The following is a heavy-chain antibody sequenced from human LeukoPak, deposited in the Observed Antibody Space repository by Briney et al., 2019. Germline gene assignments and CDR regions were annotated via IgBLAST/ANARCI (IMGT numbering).Heavy chain of an antibody. CDR2: ISSDEDNK. D-gene: IGHD3-16*01. CDR3: VRGMDSYVFDH. CDR1: GFTFTSYG. V-gene: IGHV3-30*03. Sequence: HSGGSLRLSCAASGFTFTSYGMHWVRQAPGKGLEWVAVISSDEDNKYYADSVKGRVTISRDNSKNTLYLQMNRLRAEDTALYYCVRGMDSYVFDHWGQGTLVTVSS. J-gene: IGHJ4*02.